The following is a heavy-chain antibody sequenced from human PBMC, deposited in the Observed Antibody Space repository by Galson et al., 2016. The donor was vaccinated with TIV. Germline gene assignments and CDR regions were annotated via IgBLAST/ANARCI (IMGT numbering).Heavy chain of an antibody. CDR1: GYMFIAYY. V-gene: IGHV1-2*06. J-gene: IGHJ4*02. Sequence: SVKVSCKASGYMFIAYYIHWVRQAPGHGLEWMGRINPNSGGSKSAQKFQGRVPMTSDTSISTAYMELSGLTSDDTAVYYCAQAFYYDSSAYYFHFWGQGTLVSVSS. D-gene: IGHD3-22*01. CDR2: INPNSGGS. CDR3: AQAFYYDSSAYYFHF.